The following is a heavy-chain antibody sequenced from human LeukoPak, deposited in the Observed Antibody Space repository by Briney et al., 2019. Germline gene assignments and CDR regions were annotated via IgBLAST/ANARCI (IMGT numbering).Heavy chain of an antibody. CDR3: ARDRGYYFDY. V-gene: IGHV4-61*01. CDR1: GGSVSSANYY. J-gene: IGHJ4*02. CDR2: IFYSGST. D-gene: IGHD3-10*01. Sequence: SETLSLTCTVSGGSVSSANYYWSWIRQPPGKGLEWIGYIFYSGSTNYSPFLKSRVTISVDTSKNQFSLNLNSVTAADTAVYYCARDRGYYFDYWGQGTLVTVSS.